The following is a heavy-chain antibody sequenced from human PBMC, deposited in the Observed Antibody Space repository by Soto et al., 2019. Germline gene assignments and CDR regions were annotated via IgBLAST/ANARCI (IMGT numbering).Heavy chain of an antibody. D-gene: IGHD3-3*01. V-gene: IGHV3-15*01. CDR3: AIIKRVTYDDFCGRLDP. CDR2: SKGEPDGTTT. J-gene: IGHJ5*02. CDR1: GFTVSHAC. Sequence: PAGSLTLSCVGSGFTVSHACLSWGRLAQGRGHEWLGRSKGEPDGTTTNYAASVQGTFTISRDDSKNTLYLQINSLDSGDTAMYYCAIIKRVTYDDFCGRLDPWAKETLVPSPQ.